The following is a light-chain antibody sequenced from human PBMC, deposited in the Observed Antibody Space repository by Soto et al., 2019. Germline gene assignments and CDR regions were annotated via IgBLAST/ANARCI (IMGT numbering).Light chain of an antibody. Sequence: EIVMTQSPATLSVSPGERATLSCRASQSVSTYLAWYQQKPGQAPRLLIFGASTRATGIPASFSGSGSGSEFTLTISSLQSEDFAVYSCQQYNNWPLVTFGGGTKLEIK. CDR1: QSVSTY. CDR3: QQYNNWPLVT. V-gene: IGKV3-15*01. CDR2: GAS. J-gene: IGKJ4*01.